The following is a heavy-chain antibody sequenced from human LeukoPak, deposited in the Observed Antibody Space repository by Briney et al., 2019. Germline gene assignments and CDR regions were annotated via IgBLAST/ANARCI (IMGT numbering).Heavy chain of an antibody. V-gene: IGHV4-59*10. Sequence: PSETLSLTCAVYGGSFSGYYWSWIRQPAGKGLEWIGRIYTSGSTNYNPSLKSRVTMSVDTSKNQFSLKLSSVTAADTAVYYCARLPKRAYYYGSGLDYWGQGTLVTVSS. J-gene: IGHJ4*02. D-gene: IGHD3-10*01. CDR2: IYTSGST. CDR3: ARLPKRAYYYGSGLDY. CDR1: GGSFSGYY.